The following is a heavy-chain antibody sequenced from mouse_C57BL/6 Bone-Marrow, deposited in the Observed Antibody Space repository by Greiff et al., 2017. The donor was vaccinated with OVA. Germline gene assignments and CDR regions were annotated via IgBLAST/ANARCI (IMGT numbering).Heavy chain of an antibody. CDR2: ISNLAYSI. V-gene: IGHV5-15*01. CDR3: ARRGLLRWYCDV. J-gene: IGHJ1*03. Sequence: EVQRVESGGGLVQPGGSLKLSCAASGFTFSDYGMAWVRQAPRKGPEWVAFISNLAYSIYYADTVTGRFTISRENAKNTLYLEMSSLRSEDTAMYYCARRGLLRWYCDVWGTGTTVTVSS. CDR1: GFTFSDYG. D-gene: IGHD1-1*01.